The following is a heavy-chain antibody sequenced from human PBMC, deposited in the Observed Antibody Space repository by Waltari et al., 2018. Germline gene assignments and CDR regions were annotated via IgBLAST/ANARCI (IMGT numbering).Heavy chain of an antibody. Sequence: QVQLVQSGAEVKKPGSSVKVSCKASGGTFSSYAISWVRQAPGQGLGWMGGVIPYFGTANYAKKVQGRVKITTDESTSTAYMELSSLRSEDTAVYYCARVDYSSSWYYFDYWGQGTLVTVSS. J-gene: IGHJ4*02. V-gene: IGHV1-69*05. D-gene: IGHD6-13*01. CDR1: GGTFSSYA. CDR3: ARVDYSSSWYYFDY. CDR2: VIPYFGTA.